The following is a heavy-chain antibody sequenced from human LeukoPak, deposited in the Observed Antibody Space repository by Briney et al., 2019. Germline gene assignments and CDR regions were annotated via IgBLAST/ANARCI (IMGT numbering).Heavy chain of an antibody. D-gene: IGHD4-17*01. CDR2: IYYSGST. CDR3: ARGIRVTTYDQWYYFDY. J-gene: IGHJ4*02. CDR1: GGSISSYY. Sequence: SETLSLTCTVSGGSISSYYWSWIRQPPGKGLEWIGYIYYSGSTNYNPSLKSRVTISVDTSKNQFSLKLSSVTAADTAVYYCARGIRVTTYDQWYYFDYWGQGTLVTVSS. V-gene: IGHV4-59*01.